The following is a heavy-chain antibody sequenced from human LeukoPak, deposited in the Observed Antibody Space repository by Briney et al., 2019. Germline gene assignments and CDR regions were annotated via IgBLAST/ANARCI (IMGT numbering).Heavy chain of an antibody. V-gene: IGHV4-39*01. Sequence: PSETLSLTCTVSGGSISSSSYYWGWIRQPPGKGLEWIGSIYYSGRTYYNPSLKSRVTISVDPSKNQFSLKLSSVTAADTAVYYCARHSGYSYGYAYYYYYMDVWGKGTTVTVSS. D-gene: IGHD5-18*01. CDR2: IYYSGRT. J-gene: IGHJ6*03. CDR3: ARHSGYSYGYAYYYYYMDV. CDR1: GGSISSSSYY.